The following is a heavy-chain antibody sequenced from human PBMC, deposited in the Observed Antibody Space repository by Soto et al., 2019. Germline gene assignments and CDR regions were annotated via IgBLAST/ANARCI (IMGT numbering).Heavy chain of an antibody. J-gene: IGHJ4*02. Sequence: QVQLVQSGAEVKKPGASVKVSCKASGYTFITYGISWVRQAPGQGLEWMGWISANNGNTHYAQNLQGRVTMTTDTSTSTAYMELRSLRSDDTAVYYCSRKGTGAPVDYWGQGTLVIVSS. V-gene: IGHV1-18*01. CDR3: SRKGTGAPVDY. CDR2: ISANNGNT. D-gene: IGHD1-1*01. CDR1: GYTFITYG.